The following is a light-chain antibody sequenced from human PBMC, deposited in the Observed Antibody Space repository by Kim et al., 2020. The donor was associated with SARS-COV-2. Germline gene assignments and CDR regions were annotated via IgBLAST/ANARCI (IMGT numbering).Light chain of an antibody. V-gene: IGKV3-11*01. CDR1: QSVSSY. CDR2: DAS. Sequence: LSPGERATLSCRASQSVSSYLAWYQQKPGQAPRLLIYDASNRATGIPARFSGSGSGTDLTLTISSLEPEDFAVYYCQHRSNWPLTFGGGTKVDIK. CDR3: QHRSNWPLT. J-gene: IGKJ4*01.